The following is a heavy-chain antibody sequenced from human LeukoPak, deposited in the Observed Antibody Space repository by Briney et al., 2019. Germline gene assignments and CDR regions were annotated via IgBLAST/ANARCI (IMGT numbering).Heavy chain of an antibody. V-gene: IGHV3-33*01. CDR1: GFTFSSYG. Sequence: GGSLRLSCAASGFTFSSYGMHWVRQAPGKGLEWVAVIWYDGSNKYYADSVRGRFTISRDNSKNTLYLQMNSLRAEDTAVYYCAREKSNGGRYYYYGMDVWGQGTTVTVSS. J-gene: IGHJ6*02. D-gene: IGHD3-10*01. CDR2: IWYDGSNK. CDR3: AREKSNGGRYYYYGMDV.